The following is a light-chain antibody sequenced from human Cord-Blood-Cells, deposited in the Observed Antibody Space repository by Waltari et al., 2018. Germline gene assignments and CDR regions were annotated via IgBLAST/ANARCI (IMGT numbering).Light chain of an antibody. CDR2: RNN. CDR3: AAWDDSLSGPV. J-gene: IGLJ3*02. V-gene: IGLV1-47*01. Sequence: QSVLTPPHSASGTPGQRVTISCSGSSPNIGRNYVNWYQQLPGTAPKTLIYRNNLRPSGVPDRFSGSKSGTSASLAISGLRSEDEADYYCAAWDDSLSGPVFGGGTKLTVL. CDR1: SPNIGRNY.